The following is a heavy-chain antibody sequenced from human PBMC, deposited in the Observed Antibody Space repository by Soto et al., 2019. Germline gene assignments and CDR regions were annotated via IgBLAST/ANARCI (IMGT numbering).Heavy chain of an antibody. V-gene: IGHV1-69*13. CDR2: IIPIFGTA. J-gene: IGHJ4*02. CDR3: ARLRYCSSTSCYQTPYFDY. D-gene: IGHD2-2*01. CDR1: GGTFSSYA. Sequence: AVKVSCKASGGTFSSYAISWVRQAPGQGLEWMGGIIPIFGTANYAQKFQGRVTITADESTSTAYMELSSLRSEDTAVYYCARLRYCSSTSCYQTPYFDYWGQGTLVTVSS.